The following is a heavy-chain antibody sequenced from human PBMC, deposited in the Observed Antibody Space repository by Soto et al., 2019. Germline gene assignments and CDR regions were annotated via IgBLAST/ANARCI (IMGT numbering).Heavy chain of an antibody. Sequence: GASVKVSCKASGYNFIDYDINWVRQAPGQGLEWMGWMNPNTGNTRYADHFQGRLILTRDTSISTAFMQLSSLRSEDTALYYGSFDYWGQGALVTVSS. V-gene: IGHV1-8*02. CDR2: MNPNTGNT. CDR3: SFDY. CDR1: GYNFIDYD. J-gene: IGHJ4*02.